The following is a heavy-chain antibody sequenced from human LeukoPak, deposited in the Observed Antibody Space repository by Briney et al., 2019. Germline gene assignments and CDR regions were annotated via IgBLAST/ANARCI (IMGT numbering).Heavy chain of an antibody. D-gene: IGHD3-22*01. V-gene: IGHV1-18*01. CDR3: ARGTPLFRSGYLVPYFDY. J-gene: IGHJ4*02. CDR1: GYTFTSYG. Sequence: ASVKVSCKASGYTFTSYGISWVRQAPGQGLEWMGWISAYNGNTNYAQKLQGRVTMTTDTSTSTAYMELRSLRSDDTAVYYCARGTPLFRSGYLVPYFDYWGQGTLVTVSS. CDR2: ISAYNGNT.